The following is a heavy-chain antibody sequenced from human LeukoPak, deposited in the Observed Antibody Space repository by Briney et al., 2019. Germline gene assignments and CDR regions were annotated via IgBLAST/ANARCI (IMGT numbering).Heavy chain of an antibody. V-gene: IGHV4-4*07. Sequence: PSETLSLTCTVSGGSISSYYWSWIRQPAGKGLQWIGRIYTSGSTNYNPSLKSRVTISVDTSKNQLSLKLSSVTAADTAVYYCARSPGYSYGGVIGYWGQGTLVTVSS. CDR1: GGSISSYY. CDR2: IYTSGST. D-gene: IGHD5-18*01. J-gene: IGHJ4*02. CDR3: ARSPGYSYGGVIGY.